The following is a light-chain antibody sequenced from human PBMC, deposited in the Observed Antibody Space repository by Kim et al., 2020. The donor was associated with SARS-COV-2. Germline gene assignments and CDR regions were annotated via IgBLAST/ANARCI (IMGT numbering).Light chain of an antibody. J-gene: IGLJ3*02. CDR3: NSRDSSGKHRV. V-gene: IGLV3-19*01. CDR1: SLRSYY. Sequence: SSELTQDPAVSVALGQTVRITCQGDSLRSYYASWYQQKPGQAPVLVMYGKNNRPSGIPDRFSGSSSGNTASLTITGAQAEDEADYYCNSRDSSGKHRVFGGGTKLTVL. CDR2: GKN.